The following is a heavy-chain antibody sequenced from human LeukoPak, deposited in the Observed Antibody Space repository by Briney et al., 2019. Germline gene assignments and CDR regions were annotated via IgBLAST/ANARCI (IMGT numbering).Heavy chain of an antibody. CDR1: GFALTTYN. J-gene: IGHJ4*02. CDR3: ARTRGTHISMAYLDS. CDR2: VTAFNENT. Sequence: EASVKVSCKASGFALTTYNIVWLRQAPGQGLEWVGWVTAFNENTHYSRKFQGRVTMTRDTSTSTAYMELRSLRSDDTAVYYCARTRGTHISMAYLDSWGQGTLVTVSS. D-gene: IGHD2/OR15-2a*01. V-gene: IGHV1-18*01.